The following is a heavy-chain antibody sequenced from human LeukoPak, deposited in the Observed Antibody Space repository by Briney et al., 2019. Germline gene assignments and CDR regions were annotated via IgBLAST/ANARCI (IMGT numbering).Heavy chain of an antibody. Sequence: GGSLRLSCTASRFTFSSYWMHWVRQTPGKGLVWVSRINSDGSTTNYADSVKGRFTISRDNAKNSLYLQMNSLRAEDTAVYYCAELGITMIGGVWGKGTTVTISS. CDR2: INSDGSTT. J-gene: IGHJ6*04. CDR3: AELGITMIGGV. V-gene: IGHV3-74*01. CDR1: RFTFSSYW. D-gene: IGHD3-10*02.